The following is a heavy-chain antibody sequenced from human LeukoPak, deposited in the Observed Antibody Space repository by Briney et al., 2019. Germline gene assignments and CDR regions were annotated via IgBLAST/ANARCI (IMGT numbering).Heavy chain of an antibody. CDR3: TPTRNSGSFPFDY. D-gene: IGHD1-26*01. Sequence: GGSLRLSCAASGFTFSGSAMHWVRQASGKGLEWVGRIRSKANNYATAYAASVKCRFTISRDDSKTTAYLQMNSLNTEDTAVYYCTPTRNSGSFPFDYWGQGTLVTVSS. V-gene: IGHV3-73*01. J-gene: IGHJ4*02. CDR1: GFTFSGSA. CDR2: IRSKANNYAT.